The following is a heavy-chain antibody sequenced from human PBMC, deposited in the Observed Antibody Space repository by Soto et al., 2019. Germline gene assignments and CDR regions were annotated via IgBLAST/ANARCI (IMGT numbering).Heavy chain of an antibody. V-gene: IGHV3-48*03. CDR1: GFSFSDYE. D-gene: IGHD6-13*01. J-gene: IGHJ4*02. CDR3: ARDRAAGGY. CDR2: ISSGGSTI. Sequence: EVQLVESGGGLAQPGGSLRLSCVASGFSFSDYEMNWVRQAPGKGLEWVAYISSGGSTIHYADSVRGRFTVSRDNARNSLYLQMNTLSVEDTAFYYCARDRAAGGYWGQGTLVTVSS.